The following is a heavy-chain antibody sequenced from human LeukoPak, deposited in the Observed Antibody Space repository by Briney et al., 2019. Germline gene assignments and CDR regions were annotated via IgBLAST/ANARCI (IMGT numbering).Heavy chain of an antibody. CDR3: ARGNDYGDYYFDH. V-gene: IGHV3-66*01. J-gene: IGHJ4*02. CDR2: IYSGGST. Sequence: GGSLRLSCAASGFTVSSNYMNWVREAPGKGLEWVSVIYSGGSTHYADSVKGRFTISRDNSKNTVYLQMNSLRAEDTAVYYCARGNDYGDYYFDHWGQGTLVTVSS. CDR1: GFTVSSNY. D-gene: IGHD4-17*01.